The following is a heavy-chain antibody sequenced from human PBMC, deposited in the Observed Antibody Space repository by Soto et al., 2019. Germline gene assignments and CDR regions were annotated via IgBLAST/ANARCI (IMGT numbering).Heavy chain of an antibody. CDR1: GFTFSSYT. J-gene: IGHJ6*02. D-gene: IGHD3-10*01. CDR2: ISGSGGST. Sequence: GGSLRLSCAASGFTFSSYTMSWVRQAPGKELEWVSAISGSGGSTYYADSVKGRFTISRDNSKNTLYLQMNSLRAEDTAVYYCAKVSPDYYGSGSYLRTGMDVWGQGTTVTVSS. V-gene: IGHV3-23*01. CDR3: AKVSPDYYGSGSYLRTGMDV.